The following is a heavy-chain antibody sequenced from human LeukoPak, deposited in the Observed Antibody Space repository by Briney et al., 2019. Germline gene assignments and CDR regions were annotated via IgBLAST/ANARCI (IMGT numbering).Heavy chain of an antibody. CDR1: GFTFSSYA. CDR3: AKATPAGYCSGGSCYSDFDY. V-gene: IGHV3-23*01. J-gene: IGHJ4*02. D-gene: IGHD2-15*01. CDR2: ISGYGGGGST. Sequence: GGSLRLSCAASGFTFSSYAMSWVRQAPGKGLEWVSSISGYGGGGSTDYADSVKGRFTISRDSSKNTLYLQMNSLRAEDTAVYYCAKATPAGYCSGGSCYSDFDYWGQGTLVTVSS.